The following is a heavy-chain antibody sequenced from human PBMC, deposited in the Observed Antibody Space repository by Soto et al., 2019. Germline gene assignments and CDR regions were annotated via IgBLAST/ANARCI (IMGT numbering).Heavy chain of an antibody. CDR2: ISAYNGNT. V-gene: IGHV1-18*01. CDR1: GYTFPSYG. D-gene: IGHD1-1*01. CDR3: ARGPQYNWNDFVIHW. J-gene: IGHJ4*02. Sequence: QVQLVQSGAEVKKPGASVKVSCKASGYTFPSYGISWVRQAPGQGLEWMGWISAYNGNTNYAQKLQRRVTMTTDTSTSTAYMELRSLRSDETAVYYCARGPQYNWNDFVIHWWGQGTLVTVSS.